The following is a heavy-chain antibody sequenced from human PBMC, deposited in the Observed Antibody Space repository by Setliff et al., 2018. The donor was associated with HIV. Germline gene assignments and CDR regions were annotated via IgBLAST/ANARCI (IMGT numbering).Heavy chain of an antibody. V-gene: IGHV4-31*03. CDR2: VYYTGES. J-gene: IGHJ4*02. D-gene: IGHD4-4*01. CDR3: ASATVGGASPFDS. Sequence: SETLSLTCSVYGGSISRGGRYWGWIRQHPGRGLEWLGYVYYTGESFYKPSLGGRVTILQDKSKNQFSLELRSVTAADTAVYYCASATVGGASPFDSWGAGTLVTVSS. CDR1: GGSISRGGRY.